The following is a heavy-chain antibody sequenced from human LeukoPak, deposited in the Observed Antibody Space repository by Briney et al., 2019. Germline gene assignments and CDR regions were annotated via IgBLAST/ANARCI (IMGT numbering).Heavy chain of an antibody. V-gene: IGHV3-66*04. J-gene: IGHJ4*02. CDR1: GFTASSKY. Sequence: GGSLRLSCTASGFTASSKYMSWVRQASGKGLEWVSFIRSDATTAYADSVQGRFTISRDDSKNTLYLQMNSLRVEDTAVYYCAGRRGGYGEGEFDYWGQGTLVTVSS. CDR3: AGRRGGYGEGEFDY. CDR2: IRSDATT. D-gene: IGHD4-17*01.